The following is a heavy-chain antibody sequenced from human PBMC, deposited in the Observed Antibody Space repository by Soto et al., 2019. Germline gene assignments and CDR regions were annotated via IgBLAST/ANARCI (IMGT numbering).Heavy chain of an antibody. J-gene: IGHJ3*02. D-gene: IGHD1-26*01. CDR1: GGSFSGYY. Sequence: PSETLSLTCAVYGGSFSGYYWSWIRQPPGKGLEWIGEINHSGSTNYNPSLKSRVTISVDTSKNQFSLKLSSVTAADTAVYYWARGRTRWASDAFDIWGQGTMVTVS. CDR3: ARGRTRWASDAFDI. V-gene: IGHV4-34*01. CDR2: INHSGST.